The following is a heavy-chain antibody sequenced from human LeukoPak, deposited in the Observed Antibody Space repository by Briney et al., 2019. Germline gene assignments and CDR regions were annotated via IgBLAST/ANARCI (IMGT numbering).Heavy chain of an antibody. CDR1: GYTFTSYD. J-gene: IGHJ4*02. CDR2: MNPNSGNT. V-gene: IGHV1-8*02. CDR3: ARDLGNGAVAGSTDY. D-gene: IGHD6-19*01. Sequence: GASVKVSCKASGYTFTSYDINWMRQATGQGLEWMGWMNPNSGNTGYAQKFQGRVTMTRDTSTSTVYMELSSLRSEDTAVYYCARDLGNGAVAGSTDYWGQGTLVTVSS.